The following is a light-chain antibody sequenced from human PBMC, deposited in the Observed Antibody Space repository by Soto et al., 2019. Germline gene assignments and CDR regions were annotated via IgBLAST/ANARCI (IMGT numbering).Light chain of an antibody. Sequence: DIQMTQSPSALSASVGDRVTITCRASQNINTWLAWYQQKPGKAPKLLIYKASSLESGVPSRFSGSGSGTEFTLTISSLQPDDFATYCCQQYHDYPYSFGQGTKLEIK. J-gene: IGKJ2*03. V-gene: IGKV1-5*03. CDR1: QNINTW. CDR2: KAS. CDR3: QQYHDYPYS.